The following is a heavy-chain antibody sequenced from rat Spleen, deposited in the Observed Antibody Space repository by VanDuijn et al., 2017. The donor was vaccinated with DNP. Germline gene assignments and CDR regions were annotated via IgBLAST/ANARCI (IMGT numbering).Heavy chain of an antibody. J-gene: IGHJ4*01. D-gene: IGHD1-12*02. V-gene: IGHV5-29*01. CDR3: TTEYDGSYYYSLMDA. CDR2: HRYEGSCT. CDR1: GFTFRNYD. Sequence: EVQLVESGGGLVQPGRSMKLSCAASGFTFRNYDMAWVRPAPKKGLEGVETHRYEGSCTYNRNSMKGRFTFSRDNAKSTLYLQMDSLRSEDTATYYCTTEYDGSYYYSLMDAWGQGTSVTVSS.